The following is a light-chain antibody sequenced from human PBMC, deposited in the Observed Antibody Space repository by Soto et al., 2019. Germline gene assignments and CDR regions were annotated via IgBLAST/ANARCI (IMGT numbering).Light chain of an antibody. Sequence: EIVMTQSPATLSVSPGERATLSCRASQSVSSSLAWYQQKPGQAPRILIYGASTRATGNPGRFSGSGSGAEFTLTISSLQSEDFALYYCQQYYDWPPTFGQGTKVEI. CDR1: QSVSSS. V-gene: IGKV3-15*01. J-gene: IGKJ1*01. CDR2: GAS. CDR3: QQYYDWPPT.